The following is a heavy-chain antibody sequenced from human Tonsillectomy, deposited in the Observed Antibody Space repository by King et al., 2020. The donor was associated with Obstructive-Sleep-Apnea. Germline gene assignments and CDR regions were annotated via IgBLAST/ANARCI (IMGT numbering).Heavy chain of an antibody. D-gene: IGHD5-24*01. CDR2: ISGSSSII. J-gene: IGHJ4*02. CDR1: GFTFSSYS. Sequence: VQLVESGGGLVQPGGSLRLSCAASGFTFSSYSMNWVRQAPGKGLEWLSFISGSSSIIYYAGSVKGRFTNSSDNAKNSLYLQMNSLRAEDTAVYYCARGGGYNEVDYWGQGTLVTVSS. V-gene: IGHV3-48*04. CDR3: ARGGGYNEVDY.